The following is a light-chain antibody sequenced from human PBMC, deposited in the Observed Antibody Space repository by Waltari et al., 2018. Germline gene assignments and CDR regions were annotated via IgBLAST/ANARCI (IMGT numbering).Light chain of an antibody. CDR3: QQYNSYPYT. J-gene: IGKJ2*01. Sequence: DIQMTQSPSTLSASVGDRVTITCRASQSISSWLAWYQQKPGKAPKLLIYKASSLESGFPSRFSGSGSGTEFTLTFSRLQPDDFATYYCQQYNSYPYTFGQGTKLEIK. CDR2: KAS. CDR1: QSISSW. V-gene: IGKV1-5*03.